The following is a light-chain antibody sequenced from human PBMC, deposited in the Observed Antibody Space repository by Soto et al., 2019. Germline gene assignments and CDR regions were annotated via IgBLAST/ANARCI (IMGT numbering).Light chain of an antibody. CDR1: QSVSNN. Sequence: EIVLTQSPGTLSLSPGERATLSCRASQSVSNNYLAWYQQKPGQAPRLLIYGASNRATGIPDRFSGSGSGTEFTLTISSLQSEDFAAYYCQQYNNWPPGITFGQGTRLEIK. V-gene: IGKV3D-15*01. CDR2: GAS. CDR3: QQYNNWPPGIT. J-gene: IGKJ5*01.